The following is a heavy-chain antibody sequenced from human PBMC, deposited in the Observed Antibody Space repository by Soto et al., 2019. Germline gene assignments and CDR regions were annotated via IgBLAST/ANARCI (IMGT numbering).Heavy chain of an antibody. CDR3: ARRIVATETFDY. CDR2: FYYSENT. D-gene: IGHD5-12*01. CDR1: GGSITSSSYS. Sequence: SESLSLTCAVSGGSITSSSYSWGWVRQPPGKGLEWIATFYYSENTHYSPSLKSRVTISVDTSKNQFSLMVTSVTAADTAVYYCARRIVATETFDYWGQGTLVTVSS. V-gene: IGHV4-39*01. J-gene: IGHJ4*02.